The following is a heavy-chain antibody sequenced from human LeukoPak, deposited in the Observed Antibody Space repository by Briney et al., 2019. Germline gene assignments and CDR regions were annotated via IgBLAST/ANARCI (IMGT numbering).Heavy chain of an antibody. CDR1: GFTFSSYA. V-gene: IGHV3-23*01. Sequence: GGTLRLSCAASGFTFSSYAMSWVRQAPGKGLEWVSAFSGSGGSTYYADSVKGRFTISRDNSKNTLYLQMNSLRAEDTAVYYCAKGISSGWYDDAFDIWGQGTMVTVSS. J-gene: IGHJ3*02. D-gene: IGHD6-19*01. CDR3: AKGISSGWYDDAFDI. CDR2: FSGSGGST.